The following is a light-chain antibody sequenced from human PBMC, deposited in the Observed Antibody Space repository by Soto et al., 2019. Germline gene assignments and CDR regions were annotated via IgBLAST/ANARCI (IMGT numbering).Light chain of an antibody. V-gene: IGKV1-5*03. CDR1: QSINNW. CDR2: QAS. J-gene: IGKJ1*01. CDR3: HQYGSYPWT. Sequence: DIQMTQSPSTLSASVGDRVTITCRASQSINNWLAWDQQKPGKAPKLLVSQASTLENGVPSRLSGSGSGTEFTLTISSLQPHDFATYYCHQYGSYPWTFGKGTEV.